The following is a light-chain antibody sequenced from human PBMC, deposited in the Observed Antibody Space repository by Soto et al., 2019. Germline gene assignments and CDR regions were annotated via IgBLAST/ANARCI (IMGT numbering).Light chain of an antibody. CDR2: KTS. CDR3: QQYNGYRLA. V-gene: IGKV1-5*03. CDR1: QSISNC. Sequence: DIQMTQSPSSLSASVGDRGTFTCRASQSISNCLAWYQQKPGKAPKLLIYKTSTLESGVPSRFSGSGSGTEFTLTISSLQADDFAIYYCQQYNGYRLAFGGGTKVDI. J-gene: IGKJ4*01.